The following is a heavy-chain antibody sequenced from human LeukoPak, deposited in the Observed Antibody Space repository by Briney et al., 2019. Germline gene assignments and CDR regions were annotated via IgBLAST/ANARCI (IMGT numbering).Heavy chain of an antibody. CDR2: IKPNSGDT. D-gene: IGHD1-26*01. CDR3: ATKKYSGSFYAF. V-gene: IGHV1-2*02. J-gene: IGHJ4*02. Sequence: ASVKVSCKASGYSSTDYYIYWVRQAPGQGLEWMGWIKPNSGDTNYVQKFEGRVTMTRDTSISTAYMELSSLRSDDTAVYYFATKKYSGSFYAFWGQGTLVTVSS. CDR1: GYSSTDYY.